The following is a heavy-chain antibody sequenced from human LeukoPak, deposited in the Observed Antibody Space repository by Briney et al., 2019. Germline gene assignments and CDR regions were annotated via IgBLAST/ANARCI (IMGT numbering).Heavy chain of an antibody. Sequence: PRASVKVSCKASGYTFTSYDINWVRQATGQGLEWMGWMNPNSGNTGYAQKFQGRVTMTRNTSISTAYMELSSLRSEDTAVYYCAKGNYYYDSSGYYNWFDPWGQGTLVTVSS. D-gene: IGHD3-22*01. CDR2: MNPNSGNT. CDR3: AKGNYYYDSSGYYNWFDP. J-gene: IGHJ5*02. V-gene: IGHV1-8*01. CDR1: GYTFTSYD.